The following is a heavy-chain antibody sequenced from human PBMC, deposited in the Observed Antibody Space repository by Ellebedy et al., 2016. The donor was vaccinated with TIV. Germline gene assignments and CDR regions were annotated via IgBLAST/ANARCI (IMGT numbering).Heavy chain of an antibody. D-gene: IGHD3-10*01. CDR3: VRDYPWFGESPGLH. J-gene: IGHJ4*02. CDR2: IKKDGSEE. V-gene: IGHV3-7*03. Sequence: GESLKIPCAASGFTFNKYWMSWVRQAPGKGPEWVANIKKDGSEEKYVGPVKGRFTISRDNAKNSLYLQMNSLRDKDTAVYYCVRDYPWFGESPGLHWGQGTVVTVSS. CDR1: GFTFNKYW.